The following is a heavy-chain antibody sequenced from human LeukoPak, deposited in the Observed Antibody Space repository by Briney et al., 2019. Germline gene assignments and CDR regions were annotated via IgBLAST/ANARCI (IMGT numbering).Heavy chain of an antibody. Sequence: ASVKVSCKASGYTFTSYDINWVRQATGQGLEWMGWMNPNSGNTGYAQKFQGRVTMTRNTSISTAYTELSSLRSEDTAVYYCARVYRQLRPYYFGYWGQGTLVTVSS. CDR2: MNPNSGNT. CDR1: GYTFTSYD. D-gene: IGHD4-23*01. J-gene: IGHJ4*02. CDR3: ARVYRQLRPYYFGY. V-gene: IGHV1-8*01.